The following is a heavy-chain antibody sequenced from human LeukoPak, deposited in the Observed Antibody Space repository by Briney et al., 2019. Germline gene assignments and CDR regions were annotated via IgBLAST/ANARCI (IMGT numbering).Heavy chain of an antibody. CDR3: AKEDDYGDYAVYFQD. CDR1: GGTFSSYA. J-gene: IGHJ1*01. V-gene: IGHV1-69*05. D-gene: IGHD4/OR15-4a*01. Sequence: SVKVSCKASGGTFSSYAFTWVRQAPGQGLQWMGGIIPIFGTTSYTQKFQGRVTITTDASTSTAYMELSSLRAEDTAFYYCAKEDDYGDYAVYFQDWGQGTLVTVSS. CDR2: IIPIFGTT.